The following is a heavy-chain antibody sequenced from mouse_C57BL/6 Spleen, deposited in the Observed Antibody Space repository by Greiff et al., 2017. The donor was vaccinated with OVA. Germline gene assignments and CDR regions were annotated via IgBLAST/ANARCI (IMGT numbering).Heavy chain of an antibody. V-gene: IGHV1-66*01. Sequence: VQLQESGPELVKPGASVKISCKASGYSFTSYYIHWVKQRPGQGLEWIGWIYPGSGNTKYNEKFKGKATLTADTSSSTAYMQLSSLTSEDSAVYYCARYYYGSSPDYWGQGTTLTVSS. CDR1: GYSFTSYY. D-gene: IGHD1-1*01. CDR3: ARYYYGSSPDY. CDR2: IYPGSGNT. J-gene: IGHJ2*01.